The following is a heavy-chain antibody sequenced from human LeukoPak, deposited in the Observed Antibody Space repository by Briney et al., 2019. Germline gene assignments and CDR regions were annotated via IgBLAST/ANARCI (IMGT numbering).Heavy chain of an antibody. J-gene: IGHJ4*02. V-gene: IGHV4-39*01. CDR1: GGSISSSSYY. Sequence: PSETLSLTCTVSGGSISSSSYYWGWTRQPPGKGLEWIGSIYYSGSTYYNPSLKSRVTISVDTSKNQFSLKLSSVTAADTAVYYYARRQSTYCSSTSCYRRDVDYWGQGTLVTVSS. D-gene: IGHD2-2*01. CDR2: IYYSGST. CDR3: ARRQSTYCSSTSCYRRDVDY.